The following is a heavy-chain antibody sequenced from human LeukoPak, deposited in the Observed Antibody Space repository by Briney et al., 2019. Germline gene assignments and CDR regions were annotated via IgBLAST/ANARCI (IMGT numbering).Heavy chain of an antibody. CDR2: IIPIFGTA. J-gene: IGHJ6*02. V-gene: IGHV1-69*13. Sequence: SVTVSCKASGGTFSSYAISWVRQAPGQGLEWMGGIIPIFGTANYAQKFQGRVTITADESTSTAYMELSSLRSEDTAVYYCARADYGGNSWVYYYYGMDVWGQGTTVTVSS. CDR3: ARADYGGNSWVYYYYGMDV. CDR1: GGTFSSYA. D-gene: IGHD4-23*01.